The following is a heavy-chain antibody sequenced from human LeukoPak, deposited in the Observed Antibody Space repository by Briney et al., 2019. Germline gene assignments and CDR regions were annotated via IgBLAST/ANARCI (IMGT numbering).Heavy chain of an antibody. CDR3: AGELWVRSVYMDV. J-gene: IGHJ6*03. D-gene: IGHD4-11*01. Sequence: GGSLRLSCAASGFTVSSNYMSWVRQAPGKGLEWVSVIYSGGSTYYADSVKGRFTISRDNSKNTLYLQMNSLRAEDTAVYYCAGELWVRSVYMDVWGKGTTVTVSS. V-gene: IGHV3-53*01. CDR1: GFTVSSNY. CDR2: IYSGGST.